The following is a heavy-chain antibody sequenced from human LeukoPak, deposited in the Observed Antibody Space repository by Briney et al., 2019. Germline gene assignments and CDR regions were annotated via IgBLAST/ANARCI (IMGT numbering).Heavy chain of an antibody. J-gene: IGHJ1*01. D-gene: IGHD3-3*01. V-gene: IGHV1-24*01. Sequence: GASVKVSCKVSGYTPTELSMHWVRQAPGKGLEWMGGFDPEDGETIYAQKFQGRVTMTEDTSTDTAYVELSSLRSEDTAVYYCATKPITIFGVVIRNAEYFQHWGQGTLVTVSS. CDR3: ATKPITIFGVVIRNAEYFQH. CDR1: GYTPTELS. CDR2: FDPEDGET.